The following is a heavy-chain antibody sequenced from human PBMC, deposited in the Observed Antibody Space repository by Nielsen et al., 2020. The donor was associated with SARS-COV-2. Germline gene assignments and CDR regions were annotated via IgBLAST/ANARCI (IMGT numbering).Heavy chain of an antibody. CDR3: AKDTYSSSPRGLPWPIQH. D-gene: IGHD6-13*01. Sequence: GESLKISCAASGFTFSSYGMHWVRQAPGKGLEWVAVISYDGSNKYYADSVKGRFTISRDNSKNTLYLQMNSLRAEDTAVYYCAKDTYSSSPRGLPWPIQHWGQGTLVTVSS. V-gene: IGHV3-30*18. CDR2: ISYDGSNK. J-gene: IGHJ1*01. CDR1: GFTFSSYG.